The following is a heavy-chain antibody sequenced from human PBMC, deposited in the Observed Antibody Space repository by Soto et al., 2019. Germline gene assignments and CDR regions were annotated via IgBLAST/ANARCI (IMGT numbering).Heavy chain of an antibody. Sequence: QVQLVQSGAEVKKPGASVKVSCKASGYTFTSYGISWVRQAPGQGLEWLGWISAYNGNTNYAQKLQGRVTMTTDTSSSTAYMELRSLRSDDTAVYYCARDAVEVVVAATRWFDPWGQGTLVTVSS. CDR1: GYTFTSYG. CDR3: ARDAVEVVVAATRWFDP. D-gene: IGHD2-15*01. J-gene: IGHJ5*02. CDR2: ISAYNGNT. V-gene: IGHV1-18*01.